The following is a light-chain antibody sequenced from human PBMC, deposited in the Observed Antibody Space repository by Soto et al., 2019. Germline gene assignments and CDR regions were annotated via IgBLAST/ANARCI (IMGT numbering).Light chain of an antibody. CDR3: QQYYSYPWT. V-gene: IGKV1-8*01. CDR2: AAS. CDR1: QGISSY. Sequence: AIRMTQSPSPFSASTGDRVTITCRASQGISSYLAWYQQKPGKAPKLLIYAASTLQGGVPSRFSGSGSGTDFTLTISCLQSEDFATYYCQQYYSYPWTFGQGTKVDIK. J-gene: IGKJ1*01.